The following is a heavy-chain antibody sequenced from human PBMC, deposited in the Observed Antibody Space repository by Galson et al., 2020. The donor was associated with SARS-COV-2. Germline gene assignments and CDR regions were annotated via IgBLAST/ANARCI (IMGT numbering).Heavy chain of an antibody. D-gene: IGHD4-17*01. J-gene: IGHJ4*02. CDR3: AKEVAYGDYVDY. V-gene: IGHV3-30*18. Sequence: LRLSCAASGFTFSSYGMHWVRQAPGKGLEWVAVISYDGSNKYYADSVKGRFTISRDNSKNTLYLQMNSLRAEDTAVYYCAKEVAYGDYVDYWGQGTLVTVSS. CDR2: ISYDGSNK. CDR1: GFTFSSYG.